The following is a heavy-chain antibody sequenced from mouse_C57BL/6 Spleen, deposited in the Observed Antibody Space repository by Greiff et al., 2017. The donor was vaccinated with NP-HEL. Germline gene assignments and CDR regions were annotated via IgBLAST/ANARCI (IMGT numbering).Heavy chain of an antibody. V-gene: IGHV1-64*01. J-gene: IGHJ4*01. Sequence: QVQLQQSGAELVKPGASVKLSCKASGYTFTSYWMHWVKQRPGQGLEWIGMIHPNSGSTNYNEKFKSKATLTVDKSSRTAYMQLSSLTSEDSAVYYCARSLTGRDAMDYWGQGTSVTVSS. CDR1: GYTFTSYW. D-gene: IGHD4-1*01. CDR2: IHPNSGST. CDR3: ARSLTGRDAMDY.